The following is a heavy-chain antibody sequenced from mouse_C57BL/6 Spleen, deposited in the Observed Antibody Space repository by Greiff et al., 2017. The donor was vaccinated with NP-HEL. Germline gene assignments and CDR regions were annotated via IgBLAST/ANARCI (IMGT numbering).Heavy chain of an antibody. D-gene: IGHD1-1*01. CDR2: IDPENGDT. CDR1: GFNIKDDY. J-gene: IGHJ2*01. CDR3: TTRITTVVAPCDY. Sequence: EVQLQQSGAELVRPGASVKLSCTASGFNIKDDYMHWVKQRPEQGLEWIGWIDPENGDTEYASKFQGKATITADTSSNTAYLQLSSLTSEDTAVYYCTTRITTVVAPCDYWGQGTTLTVSS. V-gene: IGHV14-4*01.